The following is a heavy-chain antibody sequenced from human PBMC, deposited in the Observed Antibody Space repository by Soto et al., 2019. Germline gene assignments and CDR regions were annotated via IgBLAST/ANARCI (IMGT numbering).Heavy chain of an antibody. CDR1: GYTFTRYA. J-gene: IGHJ4*02. D-gene: IGHD4-17*01. Sequence: GASVKVSCKASGYTFTRYAMHWVRQAPGQRPEWMGWINPGNGDTKYSEKLQGRVTFARDTSASTTYMELSSLRSEDTAMYYCARNSYIYGDDDPYYFDYWGQGTPVTVSS. V-gene: IGHV1-3*01. CDR2: INPGNGDT. CDR3: ARNSYIYGDDDPYYFDY.